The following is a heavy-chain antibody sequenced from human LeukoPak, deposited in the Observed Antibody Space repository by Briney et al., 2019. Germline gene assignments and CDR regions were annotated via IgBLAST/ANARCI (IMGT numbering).Heavy chain of an antibody. V-gene: IGHV3-21*06. D-gene: IGHD3-10*01. CDR1: GFTFSNYG. CDR2: TDTSGRYV. Sequence: GGSLRLSCAASGFTFSNYGMNWVRQAPGKGLEWGSFTDTSGRYVYYGDSVKGRFTISRDNAETLLFLQMNGLRAEDTAFYYCARGRSITLLRGVAMSDGFDIWGQGAMVAVSS. J-gene: IGHJ3*02. CDR3: ARGRSITLLRGVAMSDGFDI.